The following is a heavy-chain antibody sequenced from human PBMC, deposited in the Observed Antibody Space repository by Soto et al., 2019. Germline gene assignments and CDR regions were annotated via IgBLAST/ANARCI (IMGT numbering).Heavy chain of an antibody. CDR3: ASIAVAGDYGMDV. CDR1: GFTFSSYG. D-gene: IGHD6-19*01. CDR2: ISYDGSNK. V-gene: IGHV3-30*03. J-gene: IGHJ6*02. Sequence: VGSLRLSCAASGFTFSSYGMHWVRQAPGKGLEWVAVISYDGSNKYYADSVKGRFTISRDNSKNTLYLQMNSLRAEDTAVYYCASIAVAGDYGMDVWGQGTTVTVSS.